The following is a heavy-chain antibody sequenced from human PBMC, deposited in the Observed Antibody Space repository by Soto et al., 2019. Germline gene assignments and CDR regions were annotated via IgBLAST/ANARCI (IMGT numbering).Heavy chain of an antibody. D-gene: IGHD3-3*01. CDR3: ARDRAAGHYDFWSGYYYYFDY. J-gene: IGHJ4*02. CDR2: INSDGSST. CDR1: GFTFSSYW. V-gene: IGHV3-74*01. Sequence: EVQLVESGGGLVQPGGSLRLSCAASGFTFSSYWMHWVRQAPGKGLVWVSRINSDGSSTSYADSVKGRFTISRDNAKNTLYLQMNSLRAEDTAVYYCARDRAAGHYDFWSGYYYYFDYWGKGTLVTVSS.